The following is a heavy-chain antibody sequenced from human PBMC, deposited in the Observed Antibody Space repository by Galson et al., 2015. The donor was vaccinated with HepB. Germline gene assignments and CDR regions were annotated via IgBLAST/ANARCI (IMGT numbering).Heavy chain of an antibody. V-gene: IGHV3-7*01. Sequence: SLRLSCAASGFTFNNYWMSWVRQAPGKGLEWVANIKQDGSEKYYVDPVKGRFTISRDNTKNSLYLQMNSLRAEDTAVYYCARVVGGSYQRGEYFQHWGQGTLVTVSS. CDR2: IKQDGSEK. J-gene: IGHJ1*01. D-gene: IGHD1-26*01. CDR3: ARVVGGSYQRGEYFQH. CDR1: GFTFNNYW.